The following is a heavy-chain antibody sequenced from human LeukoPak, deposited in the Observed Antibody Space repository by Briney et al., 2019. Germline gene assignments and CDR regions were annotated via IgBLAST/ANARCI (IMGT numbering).Heavy chain of an antibody. Sequence: GGSLRLSCAASGFTFSNYNMNWVRQAPGKGLEWVSSITSRTGYLYYADSVEGRFTISRDNSKNSLYLQMNSLRAEDTAVYYCAKIRRDGYNEAFDIWGQGTMVTVSS. V-gene: IGHV3-21*04. J-gene: IGHJ3*02. CDR1: GFTFSNYN. CDR3: AKIRRDGYNEAFDI. CDR2: ITSRTGYL. D-gene: IGHD5-24*01.